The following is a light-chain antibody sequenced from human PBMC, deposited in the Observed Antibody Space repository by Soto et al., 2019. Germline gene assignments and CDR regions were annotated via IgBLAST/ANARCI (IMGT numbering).Light chain of an antibody. J-gene: IGKJ1*01. CDR1: QSVSSSY. CDR3: QQYGSSPGT. Sequence: EIGVTQSPATLSLSPGERVTLSCRASQSVSSSYLAWYQKKPGQAPRLLIYGASSRATGIPDRFSGSGSGTDFTLTISRLEPEDFAVYYCQQYGSSPGTFGQGTKVDI. CDR2: GAS. V-gene: IGKV3-20*01.